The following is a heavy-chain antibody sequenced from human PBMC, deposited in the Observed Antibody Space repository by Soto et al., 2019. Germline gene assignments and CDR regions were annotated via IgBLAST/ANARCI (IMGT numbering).Heavy chain of an antibody. CDR1: GFSLSIYN. Sequence: GGSLRLSCEASGFSLSIYNMNWVRQAPGKGLQWLGLMSSSGSWTHYADSVKGRFTISRDNTKNSLYLHMNSLRAEDTAVYYCATDLNWPNYWGHGTLVTVSS. J-gene: IGHJ4*01. D-gene: IGHD1-20*01. CDR2: MSSSGSWT. V-gene: IGHV3-21*05. CDR3: ATDLNWPNY.